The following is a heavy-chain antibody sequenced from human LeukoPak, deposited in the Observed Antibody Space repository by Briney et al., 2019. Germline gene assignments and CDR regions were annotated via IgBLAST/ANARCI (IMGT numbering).Heavy chain of an antibody. D-gene: IGHD1-7*01. V-gene: IGHV4-61*08. CDR1: GGSISSGGYY. CDR2: IYYSGGT. J-gene: IGHJ4*02. CDR3: ARGRIRNYGYDY. Sequence: SETLSLTCTVSGGSISSGGYYWSWIRQPPGKGLEWIGYIYYSGGTNSNPSLKSRVTISVDTSKNQFSLKLSSVTAADTAVYYCARGRIRNYGYDYWGQGTLVTVSS.